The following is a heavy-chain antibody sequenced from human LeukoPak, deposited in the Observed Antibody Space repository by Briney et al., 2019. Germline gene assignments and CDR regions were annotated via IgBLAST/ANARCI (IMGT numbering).Heavy chain of an antibody. CDR3: AKLGGFDILTGIDH. CDR2: IDGSRGNT. CDR1: GLTFSSYS. D-gene: IGHD3-9*01. J-gene: IGHJ4*02. V-gene: IGHV3-23*01. Sequence: GGSLRLSCATSGLTFSSYSMSWVRQAPGKGLEWVSSIDGSRGNTYHADSVKGRFTISRDTSKNTLYLQMNSLRVEDTAKYYCAKLGGFDILTGIDHWGQATLVTVSS.